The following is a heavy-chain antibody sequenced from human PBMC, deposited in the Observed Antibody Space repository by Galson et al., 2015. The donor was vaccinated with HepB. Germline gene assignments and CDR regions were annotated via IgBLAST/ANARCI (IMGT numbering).Heavy chain of an antibody. D-gene: IGHD6-19*01. V-gene: IGHV3-9*01. Sequence: SLRLSCAASGFTFDDSAMHWVRQAPGKGLEWLSGISGNSVDIGYADSVKGRFTISRDNAKNSLYLQMNSLRAEDTALYYCAKDRTSGWTYNFDSWGQGTLLTVPS. CDR2: ISGNSVDI. CDR1: GFTFDDSA. J-gene: IGHJ4*02. CDR3: AKDRTSGWTYNFDS.